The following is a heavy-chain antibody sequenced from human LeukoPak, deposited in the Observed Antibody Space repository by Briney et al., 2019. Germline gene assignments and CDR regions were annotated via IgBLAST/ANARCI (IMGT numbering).Heavy chain of an antibody. D-gene: IGHD1-1*01. CDR2: ISGSGGST. Sequence: HAGGSLRLSCAASGFTFSSYAMSWVRQAPGKGLEWVSAISGSGGSTYYADSVKGRFTISRDNSKNTLYLQMNSLRAEDTAVYYCAKDERIAKPQPNDYWGQGTLVTVSS. V-gene: IGHV3-23*01. CDR1: GFTFSSYA. J-gene: IGHJ4*02. CDR3: AKDERIAKPQPNDY.